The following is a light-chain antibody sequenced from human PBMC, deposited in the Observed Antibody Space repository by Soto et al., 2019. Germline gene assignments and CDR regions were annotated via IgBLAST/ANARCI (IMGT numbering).Light chain of an antibody. Sequence: EIVLTQSPGTLSLSPGERASLSCRASQSVSSTYLAWYQQKPGQAPRLLIYATSTRATGIPDRFSGGGSGTDFTLTISRLETEDFAVYYCQQYGSSLWTFGQGTKVEIK. J-gene: IGKJ1*01. V-gene: IGKV3-20*01. CDR3: QQYGSSLWT. CDR2: ATS. CDR1: QSVSSTY.